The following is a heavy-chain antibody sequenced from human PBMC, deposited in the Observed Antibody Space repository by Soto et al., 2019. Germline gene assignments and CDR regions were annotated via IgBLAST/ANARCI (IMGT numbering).Heavy chain of an antibody. V-gene: IGHV3-23*01. J-gene: IGHJ5*02. D-gene: IGHD3-10*01. CDR2: IEGSGEIT. CDR3: VKNSGWFNT. CDR1: GFMSSTTD. Sequence: GGSLRLSCAASGFMSSTTDMSWVRQAPGKGLEWLTTIEGSGEITYYAASVKGRFTISRENSKSSVYLQIDSLTADDAAVYFCVKNSGWFNTWGQGTPVTVSS.